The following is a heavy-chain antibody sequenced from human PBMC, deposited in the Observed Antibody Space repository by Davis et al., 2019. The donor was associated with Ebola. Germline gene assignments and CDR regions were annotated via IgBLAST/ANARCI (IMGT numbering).Heavy chain of an antibody. D-gene: IGHD5-18*01. J-gene: IGHJ4*02. CDR2: FDPEDGET. V-gene: IGHV1-24*01. CDR1: GGTFSSYA. Sequence: ASVKVSCKASGGTFSSYAISWVRQAPGQGLEWMGGFDPEDGETIYAQKFQGRVTMTEDTSTDTAYMELSSLKFEDTAVYYCTGGYSYGILGYWGQGTLVTVSS. CDR3: TGGYSYGILGY.